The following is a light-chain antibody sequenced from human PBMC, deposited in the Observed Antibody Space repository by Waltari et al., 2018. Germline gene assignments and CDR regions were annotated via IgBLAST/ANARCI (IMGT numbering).Light chain of an antibody. V-gene: IGKV1-5*03. CDR2: KAS. J-gene: IGKJ2*01. CDR3: QQYNA. CDR1: QSLGSW. Sequence: DIQMTQSPSTLSASVGDRVTITCRASQSLGSWLAWYQQKPGEAPKLLIYKASTLETGVPSRFSGSGSGPDFTLTISSLQPDDSATYYCQQYNAFGQGTKLEIK.